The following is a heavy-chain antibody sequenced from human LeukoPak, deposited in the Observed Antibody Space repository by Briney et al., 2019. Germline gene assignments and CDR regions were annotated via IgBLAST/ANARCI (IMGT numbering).Heavy chain of an antibody. CDR2: IYYSGGT. CDR3: ARYGTWFDP. J-gene: IGHJ5*02. Sequence: SETLSLTCTVSGGSISSYYWSWIRQPPGKGLEWIGYIYYSGGTNYNPSLKSRVTILVDTSKNQFSLRLSSATAAGTAVYYCARYGTWFDPWGQGALVTVSS. D-gene: IGHD3-16*01. V-gene: IGHV4-59*08. CDR1: GGSISSYY.